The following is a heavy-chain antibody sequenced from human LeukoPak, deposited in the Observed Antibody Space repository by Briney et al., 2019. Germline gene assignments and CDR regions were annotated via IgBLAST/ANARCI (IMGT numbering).Heavy chain of an antibody. D-gene: IGHD5-12*01. J-gene: IGHJ4*02. V-gene: IGHV4-38-2*02. CDR1: GDSISSGDYY. Sequence: SETLSLTCTVSGDSISSGDYYWSWIRQPPGKGLEWIGSISHRGSTYYSPSLKSRVTISVDTSKNQFSLKLTSVTAADTAVYYCARGQRGYSGYGEDTNFDSWGQGTLVTVSS. CDR3: ARGQRGYSGYGEDTNFDS. CDR2: ISHRGST.